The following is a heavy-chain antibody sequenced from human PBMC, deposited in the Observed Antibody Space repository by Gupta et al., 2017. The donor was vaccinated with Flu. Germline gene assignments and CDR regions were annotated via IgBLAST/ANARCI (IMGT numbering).Heavy chain of an antibody. CDR3: ARGAMKYCSGGSCYGFYYYGMDV. CDR1: GFTFSSYD. D-gene: IGHD2-15*01. Sequence: EVQLVESGGGLVQPGGSRRLACAASGFTFSSYDIHWVRQATGKGLGWVSAIGTAGDTYYPGSVKGRFTISRENAKNSLYLQMNSLRAGDTAVYYCARGAMKYCSGGSCYGFYYYGMDVWGQGTTVTVSS. J-gene: IGHJ6*02. CDR2: IGTAGDT. V-gene: IGHV3-13*01.